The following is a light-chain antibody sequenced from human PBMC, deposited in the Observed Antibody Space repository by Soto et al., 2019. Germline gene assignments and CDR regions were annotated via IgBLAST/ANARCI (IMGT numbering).Light chain of an antibody. CDR3: SARDDSLSGVV. Sequence: QSVLTQPPSTSGTPGQRVTISCSGSSSNIGSNHVYWYQQFPGMAPKLLMYRSDQRPTGVPDRFSGSKSGTSASLAISGLRSDDEADSYCSARDDSLSGVVFGGGTQLTV. J-gene: IGLJ2*01. CDR2: RSD. V-gene: IGLV1-47*01. CDR1: SSNIGSNH.